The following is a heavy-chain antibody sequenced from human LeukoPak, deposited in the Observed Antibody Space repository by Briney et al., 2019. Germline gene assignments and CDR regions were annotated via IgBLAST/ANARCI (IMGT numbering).Heavy chain of an antibody. J-gene: IGHJ6*03. CDR2: IYYSGNT. D-gene: IGHD1-1*01. CDR1: GASIGSYY. CDR3: AREGLTTIGVIDV. Sequence: SETLSLTCSVSGASIGSYYWIWIRQPPGKGPEWLGTIYYSGNTKYNSSLKSRVSTLADTSNNQFSLRLSSVTAADTAVYYCAREGLTTIGVIDVWGKGTTVTVSS. V-gene: IGHV4-59*01.